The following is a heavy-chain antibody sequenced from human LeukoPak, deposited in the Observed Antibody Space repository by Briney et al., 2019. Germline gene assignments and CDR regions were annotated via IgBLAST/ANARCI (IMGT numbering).Heavy chain of an antibody. J-gene: IGHJ4*02. CDR3: ARKKWELLVFEY. D-gene: IGHD1-26*01. CDR2: IIPDGSEK. Sequence: GGSLSLSCAASGFTFSDYWMTWVRQAPGKGLEWVANIIPDGSEKYYVDSVKGRFTISRDNAKNSLYLQMNSLRAEDTAVYYCARKKWELLVFEYWGQGTLVTVSS. CDR1: GFTFSDYW. V-gene: IGHV3-7*01.